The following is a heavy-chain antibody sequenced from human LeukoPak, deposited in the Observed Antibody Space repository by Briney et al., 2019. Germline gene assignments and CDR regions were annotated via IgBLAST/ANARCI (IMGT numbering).Heavy chain of an antibody. D-gene: IGHD5-18*01. J-gene: IGHJ4*02. CDR1: GGSISSCY. V-gene: IGHV4-59*08. CDR3: LGGYNSYYFDY. CDR2: IYYSGST. Sequence: SETLSLTCTVSGGSISSCYWSWIRQPPGKGLEWIGYIYYSGSTNYNPSLKSRVSISVDTSKNQFSLKLSSVTAADTAVYYCLGGYNSYYFDYWGQGTLVTVSS.